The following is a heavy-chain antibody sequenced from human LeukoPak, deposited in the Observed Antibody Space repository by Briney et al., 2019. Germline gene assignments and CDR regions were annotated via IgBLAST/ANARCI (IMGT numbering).Heavy chain of an antibody. CDR2: INQDGSTQ. V-gene: IGHV3-7*01. J-gene: IGHJ4*02. Sequence: GGSLRLSCAASGFTFRTYWMSWVRQAPGKGMEWVANINQDGSTQYYAASVKGRFTISRDNAKSSLYLQMNILRAEDTAVYYCSRSLDYLGQGALVTVSS. CDR1: GFTFRTYW. CDR3: SRSLDY.